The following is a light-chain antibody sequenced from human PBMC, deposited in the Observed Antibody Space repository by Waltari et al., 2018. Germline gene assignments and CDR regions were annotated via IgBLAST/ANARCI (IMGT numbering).Light chain of an antibody. J-gene: IGKJ1*01. V-gene: IGKV3-20*01. CDR2: DAS. CDR3: QKYGTLPAT. Sequence: ELILTPSQGTLSLSPGEGATLSCRASQSISKYLAWYQQKPGQPPRLLIYDASSRATGIPDRFSGSGSGTDFSLTISRLEPEDFAVYYCQKYGTLPATFGQGTKVEIK. CDR1: QSISKY.